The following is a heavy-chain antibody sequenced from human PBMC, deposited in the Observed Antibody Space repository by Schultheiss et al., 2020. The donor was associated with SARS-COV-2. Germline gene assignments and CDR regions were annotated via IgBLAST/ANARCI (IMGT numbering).Heavy chain of an antibody. CDR3: ARATGSGWYDY. J-gene: IGHJ4*02. CDR1: GGSISSGSYY. Sequence: SQTLSLTCTVSGGSISSGSYYWSWIRQPPGKGLEWIGEINHSGSTNYNPSLKSRVTISVDTSKNQFSLKLSSVTAADTAVYYCARATGSGWYDYWGQGTLVTVSS. V-gene: IGHV4-39*07. CDR2: INHSGST. D-gene: IGHD6-19*01.